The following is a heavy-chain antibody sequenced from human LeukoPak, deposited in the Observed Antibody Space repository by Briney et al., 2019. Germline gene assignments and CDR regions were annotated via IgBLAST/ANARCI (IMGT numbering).Heavy chain of an antibody. Sequence: SETLSLTCTVSGYSISSGYYWGWIRQPPGKGLEWIGSIYHSGSTYYNPSLKSRVTISVDTSKNQFSLKLSSATAADTAVYYCARDSSGYQSVDYWGQGTLVTVSS. CDR1: GYSISSGYY. CDR3: ARDSSGYQSVDY. V-gene: IGHV4-38-2*02. J-gene: IGHJ4*02. D-gene: IGHD3-22*01. CDR2: IYHSGST.